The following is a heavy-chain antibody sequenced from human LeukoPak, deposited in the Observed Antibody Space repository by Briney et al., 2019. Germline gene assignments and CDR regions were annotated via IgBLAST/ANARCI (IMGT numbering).Heavy chain of an antibody. V-gene: IGHV3-23*01. Sequence: GGSLRLSCAASGFTFTSHPMNWVRQAPGKGLEWVSAISVNGDTTYYADSVKGRFTISRDNSKNTVFLQMNSLRVDDTAVYYCARSYYYDTSGSYYFDYWGQGTLVTVSS. J-gene: IGHJ4*02. CDR2: ISVNGDTT. CDR1: GFTFTSHP. D-gene: IGHD3-22*01. CDR3: ARSYYYDTSGSYYFDY.